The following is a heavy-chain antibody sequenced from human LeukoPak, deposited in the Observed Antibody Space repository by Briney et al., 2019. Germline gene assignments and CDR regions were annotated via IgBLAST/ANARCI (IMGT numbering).Heavy chain of an antibody. CDR3: AKSGYGDYVNFDY. Sequence: TGGSLRLSCAASGFTFSSYSMNWVRQAPGKGLEWVSSISSGSTYMYYADSVKGRFTISRDNAQNSMYLQMNSLRAEDTAVYYCAKSGYGDYVNFDYWGQGTLVTVSS. CDR1: GFTFSSYS. D-gene: IGHD4-17*01. J-gene: IGHJ4*02. V-gene: IGHV3-21*04. CDR2: ISSGSTYM.